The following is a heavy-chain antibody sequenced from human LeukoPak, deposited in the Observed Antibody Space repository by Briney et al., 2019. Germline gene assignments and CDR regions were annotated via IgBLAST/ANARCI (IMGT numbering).Heavy chain of an antibody. CDR2: INPNSGGT. CDR3: ARDLLIVDSSGFSFDY. V-gene: IGHV1-2*02. J-gene: IGHJ4*02. CDR1: GYTFTGYY. D-gene: IGHD3-22*01. Sequence: ASVKVSCKASGYTFTGYYMHWVRQAPGQGLEWMGWINPNSGGTNYAQKFQGRVTMTRDTSISTAYMELSRLRSDDTAVYYCARDLLIVDSSGFSFDYWGQGTLVTVSS.